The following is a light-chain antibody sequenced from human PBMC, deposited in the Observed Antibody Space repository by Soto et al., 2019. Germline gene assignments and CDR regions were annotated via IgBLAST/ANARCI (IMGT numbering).Light chain of an antibody. CDR3: QQRITWPPMYI. CDR1: QSVSSF. V-gene: IGKV3-11*01. CDR2: DAS. Sequence: PGERATLSCRASQSVSSFLAWYQQKPGQAPRLLIYDASNRATGIPARFSGSGSGTDFTLTISSLEPEDFAVYYCQQRITWPPMYIFGQGTKLEIK. J-gene: IGKJ2*01.